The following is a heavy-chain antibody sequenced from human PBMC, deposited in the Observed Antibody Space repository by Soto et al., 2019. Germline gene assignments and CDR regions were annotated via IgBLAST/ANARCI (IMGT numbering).Heavy chain of an antibody. V-gene: IGHV3-23*01. Sequence: EVQLLESGGGLVQPGGSLRLSCAASGFTFSSYAMDWVRQAPGKGLEWVSAIGGTSAGTYYADSVKGRFTISRDNSKNTVYLQMNSLRAVDTAVYYCAKEGARLGYCSGGGCSLDYWGQGTLVTVSS. CDR3: AKEGARLGYCSGGGCSLDY. CDR1: GFTFSSYA. CDR2: IGGTSAGT. D-gene: IGHD2-15*01. J-gene: IGHJ4*02.